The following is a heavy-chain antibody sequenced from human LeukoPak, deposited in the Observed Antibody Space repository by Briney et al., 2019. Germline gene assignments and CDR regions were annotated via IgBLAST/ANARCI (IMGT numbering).Heavy chain of an antibody. V-gene: IGHV1-18*01. CDR3: ARELDQEGGITIFGGFDY. Sequence: GTSVKVSCKASGYTFTSYGISWVRQAPGQGLEWMGWISAYNGNTNYAQKLQGRVTMTTDTSTSTAYMELRSLRSDDTAVYYCARELDQEGGITIFGGFDYWGQGTLVTVSS. CDR2: ISAYNGNT. CDR1: GYTFTSYG. D-gene: IGHD3-3*01. J-gene: IGHJ4*02.